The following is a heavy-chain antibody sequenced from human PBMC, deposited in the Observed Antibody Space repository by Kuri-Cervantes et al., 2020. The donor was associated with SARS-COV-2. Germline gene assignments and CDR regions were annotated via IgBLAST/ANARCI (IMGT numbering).Heavy chain of an antibody. V-gene: IGHV5-51*01. D-gene: IGHD2-15*01. CDR1: GYSFTSNW. Sequence: GGSRRPSWQGSGYSFTSNWIGCVRQMPGKGLEWRGIIYPGDSDTRYSPSFQGQVTTSADTSISTAYLQWSSLKASDTAMYYCARLPCGTIFGSGGSCYSNTNYYYDGMDVWGQGTTVTVSS. CDR2: IYPGDSDT. CDR3: ARLPCGTIFGSGGSCYSNTNYYYDGMDV. J-gene: IGHJ6*02.